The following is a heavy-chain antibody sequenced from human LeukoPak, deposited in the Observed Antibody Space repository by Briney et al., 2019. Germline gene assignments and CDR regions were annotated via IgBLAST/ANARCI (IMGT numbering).Heavy chain of an antibody. Sequence: GGSLRLSCAASGFTFSAYAMNWVRQAPGEGLEWVSYISSSSGPIYYADSVKGRFTISRDNAKNSLYLQMNSLGAEDTAVYYCARGYCSGGSCLNFDCWGQGTLVTVSS. CDR2: ISSSSGPI. V-gene: IGHV3-48*04. J-gene: IGHJ4*02. CDR1: GFTFSAYA. D-gene: IGHD2-15*01. CDR3: ARGYCSGGSCLNFDC.